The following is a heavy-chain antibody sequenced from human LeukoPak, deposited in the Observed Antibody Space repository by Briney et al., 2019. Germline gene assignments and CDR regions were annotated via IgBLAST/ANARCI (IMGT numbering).Heavy chain of an antibody. CDR1: RYTFTGYY. D-gene: IGHD2-2*01. V-gene: IGHV1-2*02. CDR3: ARVGRSIPIFDY. J-gene: IGHJ4*02. Sequence: ASVTVSCKASRYTFTGYYMHWVRQAPGQGLEWMGCINPNTGGTKYAQKFQDRVTTTRDKSISTAYLEWSRLRSEDTAVYYCARVGRSIPIFDYWGQGTLVTASS. CDR2: INPNTGGT.